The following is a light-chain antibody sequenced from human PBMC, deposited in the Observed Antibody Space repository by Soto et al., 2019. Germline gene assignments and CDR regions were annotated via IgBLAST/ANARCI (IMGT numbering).Light chain of an antibody. CDR1: QGIRKD. CDR2: DAS. J-gene: IGKJ1*01. V-gene: IGKV1-17*01. CDR3: QHYNSYSEA. Sequence: DIQMTQSPSSLSASVGDRVTITCRASQGIRKDLGWYQQKLGKAPKLLIYDASNLETGVPSRLSGSGSGTEFTLTISSLQPDDFATYYCQHYNSYSEAFGQGTKVDIK.